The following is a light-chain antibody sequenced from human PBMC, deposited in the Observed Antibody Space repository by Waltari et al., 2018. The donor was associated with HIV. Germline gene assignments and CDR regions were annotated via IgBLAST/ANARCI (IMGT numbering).Light chain of an antibody. Sequence: DSPMTQSPSTLSASVGDRVLITCWGSQNIQNRMAWYHQKPGKAPKLLLYFASTLQGGVPSRFSGSGSGTEFTLTISSLQPDDFATYYCQGGNGYFGQGTKVEIK. CDR2: FAS. J-gene: IGKJ2*01. CDR1: QNIQNR. CDR3: QGGNGY. V-gene: IGKV1-5*03.